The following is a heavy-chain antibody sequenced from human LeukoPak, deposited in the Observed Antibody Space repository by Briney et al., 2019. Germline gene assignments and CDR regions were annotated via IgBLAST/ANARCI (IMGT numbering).Heavy chain of an antibody. CDR2: ISGSGGRT. CDR3: AGGSSSGYYATYWYFDL. J-gene: IGHJ2*01. D-gene: IGHD3-22*01. CDR1: GLTFSSYS. Sequence: GGSLRLSCAASGLTFSSYSMNWVRQAPGKGLEWVSAISGSGGRTYYADSVKGRFTISRDNSKDTLYLQMNSLRAEDTAVYYCAGGSSSGYYATYWYFDLWGRGTLVTVSS. V-gene: IGHV3-23*01.